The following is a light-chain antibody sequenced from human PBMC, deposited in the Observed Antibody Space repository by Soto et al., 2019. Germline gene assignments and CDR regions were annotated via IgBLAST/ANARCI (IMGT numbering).Light chain of an antibody. CDR2: GES. CDR3: KQYENLPT. CDR1: QNINNY. J-gene: IGKJ5*01. Sequence: IQMTKSPSSLSASVGARGTLTCQASQNINNYLNWYQQKPGRAPKLLIYGESNLEAGVPSRFRGSGSGTDFTFTISSLQPEDIATYYCKQYENLPTFGRGTRLEIK. V-gene: IGKV1-33*01.